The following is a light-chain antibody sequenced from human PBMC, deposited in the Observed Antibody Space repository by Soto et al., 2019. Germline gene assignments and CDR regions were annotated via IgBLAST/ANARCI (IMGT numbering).Light chain of an antibody. V-gene: IGLV2-8*01. CDR2: EIN. CDR3: CSYAGTYYV. CDR1: NSDVGGYKY. J-gene: IGLJ1*01. Sequence: QSALSQPPSAAGSSGQSVTISCTGTNSDVGGYKYVSWYQQHPGKAPKIMIYEINKRSSGVPDRFWGFKSGTTASLTISGLQAEDEAEYYCCSYAGTYYVFGTGTKVTVL.